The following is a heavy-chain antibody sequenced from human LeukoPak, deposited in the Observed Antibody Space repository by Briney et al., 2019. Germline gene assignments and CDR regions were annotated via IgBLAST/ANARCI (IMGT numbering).Heavy chain of an antibody. V-gene: IGHV4-59*01. CDR3: AREGTTVTHFDY. D-gene: IGHD4-11*01. CDR2: IYSSGST. J-gene: IGHJ4*02. CDR1: GGSISGYY. Sequence: PSESLSLTSTVSGGSISGYYWSCIRQPPRKGLEWIGYIYSSGSTDYNPSLKSRVTISIDTSKNQFSLKLSSVTAADTAVYYCAREGTTVTHFDYWGQGTLVTVSS.